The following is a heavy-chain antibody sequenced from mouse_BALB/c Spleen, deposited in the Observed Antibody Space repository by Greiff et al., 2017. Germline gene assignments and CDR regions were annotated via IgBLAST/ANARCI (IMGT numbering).Heavy chain of an antibody. V-gene: IGHV1-9*01. CDR2: ILPGSGST. CDR3: ARGAADYYAMDY. Sequence: VQLQQSGAELMKPGASVKISCKATGYTFSSYWIEWVKQRPGHGLEWIGEILPGSGSTNYNEKFKGKATFTADTSSNTAYMQLSSLTSEDSAVYYCARGAADYYAMDYWGQGSSVTVSS. CDR1: GYTFSSYW. J-gene: IGHJ4*01.